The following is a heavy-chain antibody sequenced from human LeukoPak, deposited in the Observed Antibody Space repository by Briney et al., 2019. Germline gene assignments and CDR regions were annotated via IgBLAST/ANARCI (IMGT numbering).Heavy chain of an antibody. Sequence: SETLSLTCTVSGGSISSGSYYWSWIRQPAGKGLEWIGRIYTSGSTNYNPSLKSRVTISVDTSKNQLSLKLSSVTAADTAVYYCARGLYCSGGSCYFYFDYWGQGTLVTVSS. CDR2: IYTSGST. D-gene: IGHD2-15*01. J-gene: IGHJ4*02. CDR3: ARGLYCSGGSCYFYFDY. CDR1: GGSISSGSYY. V-gene: IGHV4-61*02.